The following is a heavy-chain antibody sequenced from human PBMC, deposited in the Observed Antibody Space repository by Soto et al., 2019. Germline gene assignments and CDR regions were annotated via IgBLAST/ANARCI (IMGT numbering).Heavy chain of an antibody. J-gene: IGHJ4*02. D-gene: IGHD6-13*01. CDR1: GGSFSGYY. V-gene: IGHV4-34*01. Sequence: TLSLTCAVYGGSFSGYYWSWIRQPPGKGLEWIGEINHSGSTNYNPSLKSRVTISVDTSKNQFSLKLSSVTAADTAVYYCARGPVGGPSSSWYSFDYWGQGTLVTVSS. CDR2: INHSGST. CDR3: ARGPVGGPSSSWYSFDY.